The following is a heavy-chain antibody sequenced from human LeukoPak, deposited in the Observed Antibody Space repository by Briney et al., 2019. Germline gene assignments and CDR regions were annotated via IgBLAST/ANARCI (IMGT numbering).Heavy chain of an antibody. CDR3: AKGLGGATRAMDV. V-gene: IGHV3-23*01. J-gene: IGHJ6*02. Sequence: GGSLRLSCAASGFTFRSYAMTWVRQAPGKGLEWVSSISGSGTNTYYANAVEGRFTISRDTPKSTLFLQMSSLRPEDTAVYYCAKGLGGATRAMDVWGQGTTVTVSS. D-gene: IGHD2-21*01. CDR1: GFTFRSYA. CDR2: ISGSGTNT.